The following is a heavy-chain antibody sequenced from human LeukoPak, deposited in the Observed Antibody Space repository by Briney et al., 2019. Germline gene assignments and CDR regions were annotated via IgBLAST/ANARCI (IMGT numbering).Heavy chain of an antibody. J-gene: IGHJ4*02. D-gene: IGHD3-10*01. CDR1: GGSISSNSYY. CDR3: ARTRYYYNSRSYGAPYYFDY. V-gene: IGHV4-39*01. Sequence: SETLSLTCAVSGGSISSNSYYWGWVRQPPGKGLEWIGSIYYSGSTYYNPSLKSRVTISVDTSKNQFSLKLSSVTAADTAVYYCARTRYYYNSRSYGAPYYFDYWGQGTLVTVPS. CDR2: IYYSGST.